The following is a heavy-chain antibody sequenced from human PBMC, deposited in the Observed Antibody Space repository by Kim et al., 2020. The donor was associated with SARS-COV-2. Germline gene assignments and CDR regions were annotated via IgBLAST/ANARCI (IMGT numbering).Heavy chain of an antibody. CDR2: IIPIFGTA. Sequence: SVKVSCKASGGTFSSYAISWVRQAPGQGLEWMGGIIPIFGTANYAQKFQGRVTITADESTSTAYLELSSLRSEDTAVYYCTLVVVVAATNLFDYWGQGT. V-gene: IGHV1-69*13. CDR1: GGTFSSYA. CDR3: TLVVVVAATNLFDY. J-gene: IGHJ4*02. D-gene: IGHD2-15*01.